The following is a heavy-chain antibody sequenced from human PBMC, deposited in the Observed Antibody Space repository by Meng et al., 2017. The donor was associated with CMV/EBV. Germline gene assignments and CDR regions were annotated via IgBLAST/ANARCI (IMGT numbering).Heavy chain of an antibody. CDR1: GGTFSSYA. D-gene: IGHD6-13*01. Sequence: SVKVSCKASGGTFSSYAISWVRQAPGQGLEWMGGIIPIFGTANYAQKFQGRVTITTDESTSTAYMELSSLRSEDTAVYYCARYLPVESIAAAGIAYYYGMDVWGQGTTVTVSS. CDR3: ARYLPVESIAAAGIAYYYGMDV. V-gene: IGHV1-69*05. J-gene: IGHJ6*02. CDR2: IIPIFGTA.